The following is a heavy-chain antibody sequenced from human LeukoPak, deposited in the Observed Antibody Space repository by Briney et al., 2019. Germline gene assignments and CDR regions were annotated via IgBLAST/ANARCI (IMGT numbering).Heavy chain of an antibody. CDR1: GFTFSSYG. V-gene: IGHV3-33*01. CDR3: ARAATVTTSPLDY. D-gene: IGHD4-17*01. Sequence: GGSLRLSCAASGFTFSSYGMPWVRQAPGKGLEWVAVIWYDGSNKYYADSVKGRFTISRDNSKNTLYLQMNSLRAEDTAVYYCARAATVTTSPLDYWGQGTLVTVSS. CDR2: IWYDGSNK. J-gene: IGHJ4*02.